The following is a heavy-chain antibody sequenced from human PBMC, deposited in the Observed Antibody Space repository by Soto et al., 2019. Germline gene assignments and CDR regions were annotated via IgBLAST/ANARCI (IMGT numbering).Heavy chain of an antibody. CDR1: GLTFSHYA. CDR3: AGVYYGGNSVNNY. J-gene: IGHJ4*02. V-gene: IGHV3-30-3*01. D-gene: IGHD2-8*01. CDR2: TSYDGSNK. Sequence: QVQLVESGGGVVQPGRSLRLSCAGSGLTFSHYALSWVRQAPGKGLEWVAATSYDGSNKYYADSVKGRFIISRDNSKNTLDLQMNTLRAEDTAVYYCAGVYYGGNSVNNYWGQGTPVTVSS.